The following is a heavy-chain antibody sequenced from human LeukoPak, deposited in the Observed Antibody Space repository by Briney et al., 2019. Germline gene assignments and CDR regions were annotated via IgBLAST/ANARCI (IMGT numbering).Heavy chain of an antibody. J-gene: IGHJ6*03. CDR3: ARGYGGNGYYYYYYMDV. CDR1: GGSISSGGYY. Sequence: SQTLSLTCTVSGGSISSGGYYWSWIRQHPGKGLEWIGFIYYSGSTYYNPSLKSRVTISVDTSKNQFSLKLSSVTAADTAVYYCARGYGGNGYYYYYYMDVWGKGTTVTVSS. CDR2: IYYSGST. V-gene: IGHV4-31*03. D-gene: IGHD4-23*01.